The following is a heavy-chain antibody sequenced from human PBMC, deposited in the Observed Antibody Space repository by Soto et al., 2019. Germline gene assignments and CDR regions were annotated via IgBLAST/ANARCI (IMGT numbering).Heavy chain of an antibody. J-gene: IGHJ5*02. CDR3: ARDILTYYYDSSGYANPLGP. CDR1: GYTFTSYG. D-gene: IGHD3-22*01. Sequence: GASVKVSCKASGYTFTSYGISWVRQAPGQGLEWMGWISAYNGNTNYAQKLQGRVTMTTDTSTSTAYMELRSLRSDDTAVYYCARDILTYYYDSSGYANPLGPWGQGTLVTVSS. V-gene: IGHV1-18*01. CDR2: ISAYNGNT.